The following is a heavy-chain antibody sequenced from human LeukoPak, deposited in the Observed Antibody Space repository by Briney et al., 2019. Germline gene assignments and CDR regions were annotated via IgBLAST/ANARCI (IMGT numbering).Heavy chain of an antibody. CDR1: GFSSSDYW. D-gene: IGHD3-10*01. J-gene: IGHJ4*02. CDR2: MNSDGTTT. V-gene: IGHV3-74*01. Sequence: GGSLRLSCAASGFSSSDYWMHWVRHAPGKGLVWVSRMNSDGTTTNYADSVKGRFTISRDNAKNTLYLQMNSLRAEDTAVYYCAPLWSFDYWGQGTLVTVSS. CDR3: APLWSFDY.